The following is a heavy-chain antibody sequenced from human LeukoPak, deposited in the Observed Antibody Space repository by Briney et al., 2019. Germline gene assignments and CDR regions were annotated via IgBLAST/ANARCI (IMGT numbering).Heavy chain of an antibody. Sequence: GGSLRLSCAAPGFTVSSNYMSWVRQAPGKGLEWVSVIYSGGSTYYADSVKGRFIISRDNSKNTLYLQMNSLRAEDTAVYYCARGLSGYLLSWGQGTLVTVSS. CDR3: ARGLSGYLLS. J-gene: IGHJ4*02. D-gene: IGHD3-22*01. CDR2: IYSGGST. V-gene: IGHV3-66*01. CDR1: GFTVSSNY.